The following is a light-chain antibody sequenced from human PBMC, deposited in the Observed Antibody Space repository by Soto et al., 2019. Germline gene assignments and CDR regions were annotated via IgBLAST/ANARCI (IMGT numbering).Light chain of an antibody. V-gene: IGKV3-20*01. CDR3: QQYGSSPQT. CDR2: GAS. CDR1: QSGSSSY. Sequence: EIVLTQSPGTLSLSPGERATLSCRASQSGSSSYLAWYQQKPGQAPRLLIYGASSRATGIPDRFSGSGSGTDFTLTISRLEPEDCAVYYCQQYGSSPQTFGQGTKPEIK. J-gene: IGKJ2*01.